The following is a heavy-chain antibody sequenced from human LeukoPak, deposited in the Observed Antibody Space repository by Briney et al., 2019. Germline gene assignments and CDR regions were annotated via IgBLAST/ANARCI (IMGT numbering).Heavy chain of an antibody. D-gene: IGHD2-8*01. J-gene: IGHJ4*02. CDR2: INHSGST. CDR1: GGSISSYY. V-gene: IGHV4-34*01. Sequence: PSETLSLTCTVSGGSISSYYWNWILQPPGKGLEWIGEINHSGSTNYNPSLKSRVTISVDTSKNQFSLKLSSVTAADTAVYYCARGRYCTNGVCYAPYFDYWGQGTLVTVSS. CDR3: ARGRYCTNGVCYAPYFDY.